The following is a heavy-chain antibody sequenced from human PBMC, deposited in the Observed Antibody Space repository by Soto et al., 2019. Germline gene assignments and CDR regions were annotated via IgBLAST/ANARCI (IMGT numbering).Heavy chain of an antibody. CDR1: GFTVSSNY. CDR2: IFTGGST. V-gene: IGHV3-53*04. CDR3: ASDRTSSGWLDAFDI. D-gene: IGHD6-19*01. J-gene: IGHJ3*02. Sequence: EVQLVESGGGLVQPGGSLRLSCAASGFTVSSNYMSWVRQAPGKGLEWVSVIFTGGSTYYADSVKGRFTISRHSSMNTVYLQMDSLRAEDTAVYYCASDRTSSGWLDAFDIWGQGTMVTVSS.